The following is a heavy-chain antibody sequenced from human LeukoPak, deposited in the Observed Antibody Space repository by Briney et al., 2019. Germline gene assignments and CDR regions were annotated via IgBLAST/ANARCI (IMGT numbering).Heavy chain of an antibody. CDR3: AKPSAGVGARALGLDY. D-gene: IGHD1-26*01. CDR2: ISYDGSNK. Sequence: PGRSLRLSCAASGFTFSSYGMHWVRQAPGKGLEWVAVISYDGSNKYYADSVKGRFTISRDNPKNTLYLQMNSLRAEDTAVYYCAKPSAGVGARALGLDYWGQGTLVTVSS. J-gene: IGHJ4*02. CDR1: GFTFSSYG. V-gene: IGHV3-30*18.